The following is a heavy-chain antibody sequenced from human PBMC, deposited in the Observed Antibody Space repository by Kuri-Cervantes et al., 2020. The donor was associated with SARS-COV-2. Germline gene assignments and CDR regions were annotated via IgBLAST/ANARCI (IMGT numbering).Heavy chain of an antibody. V-gene: IGHV3-21*01. J-gene: IGHJ4*02. CDR3: ARSINYDFWSGPHY. Sequence: GGSLRLSCAASGFSFSGYTMNWVRQAPGKGLEWVSSISGSSYYISYRDSLEGRFTVSRDNAKNTLYLQMNSLRAEDTAVYYCARSINYDFWSGPHYWGQGTLVTVS. CDR2: ISGSSYYI. D-gene: IGHD3-3*01. CDR1: GFSFSGYT.